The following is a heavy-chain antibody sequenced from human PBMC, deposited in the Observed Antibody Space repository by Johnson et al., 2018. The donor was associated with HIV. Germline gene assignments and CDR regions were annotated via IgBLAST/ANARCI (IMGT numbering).Heavy chain of an antibody. CDR1: GFTFSDHY. CDR3: AGVGAAGVDAFDI. CDR2: TRNKANSYTT. V-gene: IGHV3-72*01. D-gene: IGHD6-25*01. J-gene: IGHJ3*02. Sequence: VQLVESGGGLVQPGGSLRLSCAASGFTFSDHYMDWVRQAPGKGLEWVGRTRNKANSYTTEYAASVKGRFTISRDDSKNSLYLQMNSLKTEDTAVYYCAGVGAAGVDAFDIWGQGTMVTVSS.